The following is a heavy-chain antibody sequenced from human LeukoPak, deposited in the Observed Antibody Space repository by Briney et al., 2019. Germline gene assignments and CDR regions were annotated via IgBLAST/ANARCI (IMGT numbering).Heavy chain of an antibody. CDR3: ARVSAASYFDY. J-gene: IGHJ4*02. Sequence: SETLSLTCAVSGGSISSGGYSWSWIRQPPGKGLEWIGYIYHSGSTYYNPSLKSRVTISVDRSKNQFSLKLSSVTAADTAVYYCARVSAASYFDYWGQGTLVTVSS. CDR1: GGSISSGGYS. CDR2: IYHSGST. V-gene: IGHV4-30-2*01. D-gene: IGHD2-15*01.